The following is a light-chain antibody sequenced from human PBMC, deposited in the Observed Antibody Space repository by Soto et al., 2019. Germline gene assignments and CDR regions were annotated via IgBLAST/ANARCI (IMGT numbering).Light chain of an antibody. Sequence: EIVITQSPSTLSVSPGERATLSCRASQSVSSNLAWYQQKPGQAPRLLIFGASTRATGIPARFSGSGSGTEFTLTISSLQSEDFAVYYCQQYNNWPPTFGQGTKVDTK. CDR1: QSVSSN. CDR2: GAS. J-gene: IGKJ1*01. V-gene: IGKV3-15*01. CDR3: QQYNNWPPT.